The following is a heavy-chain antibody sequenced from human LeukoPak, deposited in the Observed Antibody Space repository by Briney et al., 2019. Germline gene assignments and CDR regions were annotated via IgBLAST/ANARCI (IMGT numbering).Heavy chain of an antibody. J-gene: IGHJ4*02. CDR2: ISSSSSYI. CDR3: ARLTFYYDGSGYYFDY. D-gene: IGHD3-22*01. V-gene: IGHV3-21*01. CDR1: GFTFSSYS. Sequence: GGSLRLPCAASGFTFSSYSMNWVRQAPGKGLEWVSSISSSSSYIYYADSVKGRFTISRDNAKNSLYLQMNSLRAEDTAVYYCARLTFYYDGSGYYFDYWGQGTLVTVSS.